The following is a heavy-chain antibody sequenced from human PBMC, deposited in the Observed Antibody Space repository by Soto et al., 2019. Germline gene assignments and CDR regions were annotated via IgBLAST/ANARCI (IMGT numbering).Heavy chain of an antibody. J-gene: IGHJ4*02. Sequence: SETLSLTCTVSGGSISSYYWSWIRQPPGKGLEWIGYIYYSGSTNYNPSLKSRVTISVDTSKNQFSLKLSSVTAADTAVYYCARASIAARPYYFDYWGQGTLVTVSS. D-gene: IGHD6-6*01. V-gene: IGHV4-59*01. CDR3: ARASIAARPYYFDY. CDR1: GGSISSYY. CDR2: IYYSGST.